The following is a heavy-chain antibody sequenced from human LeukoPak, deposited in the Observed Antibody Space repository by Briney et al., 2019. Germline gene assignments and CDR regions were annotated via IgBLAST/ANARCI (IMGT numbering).Heavy chain of an antibody. J-gene: IGHJ4*02. V-gene: IGHV3-7*01. CDR2: IKLDGREK. CDR3: ARVKGAYRYGSDY. Sequence: GGSLLLSCASSGFIFSDYWMNWVRPAPGKGLEWVANIKLDGREKYDVGSVKGRFTISRDNAKNSLYLQMNSLRAEDTAVYYCARVKGAYRYGSDYWGQGTLVTVSS. CDR1: GFIFSDYW. D-gene: IGHD5-18*01.